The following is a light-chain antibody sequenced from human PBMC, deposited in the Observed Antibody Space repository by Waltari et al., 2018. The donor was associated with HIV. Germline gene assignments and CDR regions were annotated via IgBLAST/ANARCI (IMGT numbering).Light chain of an antibody. J-gene: IGKJ4*01. CDR3: QQYNNWPLT. V-gene: IGKV3-15*01. CDR2: GAS. CDR1: QSVSSN. Sequence: EIVMTQSPATLSVSPGGRATLSCRASQSVSSNLAWYQQKPGQAPRPLIYGASTRATGIPARFSGSGSGTEFTLTISSLQSEDFAVYYCQQYNNWPLTFGGGTKVEIK.